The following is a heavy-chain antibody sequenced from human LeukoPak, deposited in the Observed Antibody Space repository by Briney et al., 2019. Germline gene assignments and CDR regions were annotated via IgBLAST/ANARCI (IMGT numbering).Heavy chain of an antibody. Sequence: SPTLSLTCAISGDSVSSDSAAWTWIRQSPSSGLEWLGRTYYRSKWYNDYAVSVKSRITINPDTSKNQFSLQLNSVTPEDTAVYYCARASCALGSGSYYIFDYWGQGTLVTVSS. CDR2: TYYRSKWYN. CDR1: GDSVSSDSAA. J-gene: IGHJ4*02. CDR3: ARASCALGSGSYYIFDY. V-gene: IGHV6-1*01. D-gene: IGHD3-10*01.